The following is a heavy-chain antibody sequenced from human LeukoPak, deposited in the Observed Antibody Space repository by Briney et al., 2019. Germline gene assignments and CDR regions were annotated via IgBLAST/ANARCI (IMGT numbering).Heavy chain of an antibody. V-gene: IGHV5-51*01. CDR3: ARPAAGLGGFDY. J-gene: IGHJ4*02. CDR2: IYPGDSAT. Sequence: GESLKISCRGSGYSFTAYWVAWVRQMPGKGLEWMATIYPGDSATTYSPSFQGQVTISADKSNTTAYLQWSSLKASDTAMYYCARPAAGLGGFDYWGQGTLVTVSS. CDR1: GYSFTAYW. D-gene: IGHD3-16*01.